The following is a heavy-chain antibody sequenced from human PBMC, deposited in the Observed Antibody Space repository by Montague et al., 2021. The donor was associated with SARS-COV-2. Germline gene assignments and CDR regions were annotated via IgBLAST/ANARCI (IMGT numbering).Heavy chain of an antibody. J-gene: IGHJ4*02. CDR1: DGSISSYY. V-gene: IGHV4-59*08. CDR2: IYYSGST. CDR3: ARHAHNEYSRAWDFGFDY. D-gene: IGHD6-13*01. Sequence: SETLSLTCTVSDGSISSYYWSWIRQPPGKGLEWIGYIYYSGSTNYNPSLRSRVTISVDTSKNQLSLKLSSVTAADTAVYYCARHAHNEYSRAWDFGFDYWGQGTLVTVSS.